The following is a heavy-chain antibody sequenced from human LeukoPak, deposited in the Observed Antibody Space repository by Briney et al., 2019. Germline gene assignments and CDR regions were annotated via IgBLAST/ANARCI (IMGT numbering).Heavy chain of an antibody. CDR2: ISGDGGST. D-gene: IGHD3-22*01. V-gene: IGHV3-43*02. CDR1: GFTFDDYD. J-gene: IGHJ4*02. Sequence: PGGSLRLSCAASGFTFDDYDMHWVRQAPGKGLEWVSLISGDGGSTYYADSVKGRFTVSRDNSKNSLYLQMNSLRTEDTALYYCARGLYYYDSSGYYYLGYWGQGTLVTVSS. CDR3: ARGLYYYDSSGYYYLGY.